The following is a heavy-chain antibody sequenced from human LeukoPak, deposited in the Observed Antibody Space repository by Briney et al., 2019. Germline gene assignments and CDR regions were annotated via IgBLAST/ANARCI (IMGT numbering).Heavy chain of an antibody. CDR1: GFTFSDYY. Sequence: GGSLRLSCAASGFTFSDYYMSWIRQAPGKGLVWVSRINSDGSSTSYADSVKGRFTISRDNAKNTLYLQMNSLRAEDTAVYYCAREGSASVDPWGQGTLVTVSS. CDR2: INSDGSST. CDR3: AREGSASVDP. J-gene: IGHJ5*02. D-gene: IGHD2-15*01. V-gene: IGHV3-74*01.